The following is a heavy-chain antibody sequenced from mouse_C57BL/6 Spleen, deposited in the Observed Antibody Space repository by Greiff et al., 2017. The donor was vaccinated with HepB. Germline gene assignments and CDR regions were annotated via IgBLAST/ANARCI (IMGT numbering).Heavy chain of an antibody. Sequence: EVKLMESGAELVRPGASVKLSCTASGFNIKDDYMHWVKQRPEQGLEWIGWIDPENGDTEYASKFQGKATITADTSSNTAYLQLSSLTSEDTAVYYCTRGLRDYWGQGTTLTVSS. D-gene: IGHD2-4*01. J-gene: IGHJ2*01. CDR2: IDPENGDT. CDR1: GFNIKDDY. CDR3: TRGLRDY. V-gene: IGHV14-4*01.